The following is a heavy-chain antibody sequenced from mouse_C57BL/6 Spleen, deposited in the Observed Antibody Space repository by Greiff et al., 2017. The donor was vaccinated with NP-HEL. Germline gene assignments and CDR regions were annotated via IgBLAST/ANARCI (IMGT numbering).Heavy chain of an antibody. J-gene: IGHJ2*01. V-gene: IGHV1-85*01. CDR2: IYPRDGST. CDR1: GYTFTSYD. Sequence: QVQLQQSGPELVKPGASVKLSCKASGYTFTSYDINWVKQRPGQGLEWIGWIYPRDGSTKYNEKFKGKATLTVDTSSSTAYMELHSLTSEDSAVYFCAIAGNYDGYYVRYYFDYWGQGTTLTVSS. D-gene: IGHD2-3*01. CDR3: AIAGNYDGYYVRYYFDY.